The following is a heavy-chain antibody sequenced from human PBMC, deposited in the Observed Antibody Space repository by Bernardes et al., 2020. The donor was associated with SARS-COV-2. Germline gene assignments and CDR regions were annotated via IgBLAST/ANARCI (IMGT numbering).Heavy chain of an antibody. D-gene: IGHD4-4*01. CDR2: ISYDGRSQ. J-gene: IGHJ1*01. V-gene: IGHV3-30*18. CDR3: AKDGPPPYVHDNSGLAGCLYS. CDR1: GFSFRSFG. Sequence: GGSLRLSRTVPGFSFRSFGMHWVRQAPDKGLEWVALISYDGRSQYYVDSVKGRFTISRDNSKNTLFLQMNGLRPDDTAVYYCAKDGPPPYVHDNSGLAGCLYSWGQGTPVTVAP.